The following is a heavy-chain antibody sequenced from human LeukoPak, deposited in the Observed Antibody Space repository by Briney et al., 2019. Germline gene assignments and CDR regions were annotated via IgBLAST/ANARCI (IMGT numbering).Heavy chain of an antibody. V-gene: IGHV4-38-2*01. J-gene: IGHJ4*02. Sequence: SETLSLTCAVSGFSISSGYYWGWIRQPPGKGLEWIGSMYHSGSTYYNPSLKSRVSISPDTSKNQVSLNLTSVTAADTAVYYCATITISGKVWSFSDLRIDFWGQGTLVTVSS. D-gene: IGHD3-9*01. CDR1: GFSISSGYY. CDR3: ATITISGKVWSFSDLRIDF. CDR2: MYHSGST.